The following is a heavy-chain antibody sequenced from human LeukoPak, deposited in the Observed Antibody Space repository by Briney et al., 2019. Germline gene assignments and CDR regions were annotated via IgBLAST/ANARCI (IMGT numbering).Heavy chain of an antibody. CDR1: RFTCNNYN. CDR2: ITSSGTYI. J-gene: IGHJ6*03. Sequence: GGSLRLSSATSRFTCNNYNMNWVRHAPGRALEWVSSITSSGTYILYADSVKGRFTISRDNATNSLYLQMNRLGPEDTAVYYCARDPYSGNYGNYYYYYMDVWGKGTTVTISS. V-gene: IGHV3-21*01. CDR3: ARDPYSGNYGNYYYYYMDV. D-gene: IGHD1-26*01.